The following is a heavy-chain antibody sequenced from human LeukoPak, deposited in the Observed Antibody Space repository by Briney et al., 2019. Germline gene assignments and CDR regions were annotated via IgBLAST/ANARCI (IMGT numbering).Heavy chain of an antibody. D-gene: IGHD3-16*01. CDR2: INPNSGGT. CDR1: GYTFTGYY. CDR3: ARVRRGGFDP. J-gene: IGHJ5*02. Sequence: ASVKVSCKASGYTFTGYYMHWVRQAPGQGLEWMGWINPNSGGTNYAQKFQGRVTMTTDTSTSTAYMELRSLRSDDTAVYYCARVRRGGFDPWGQGTLVTVSS. V-gene: IGHV1-2*02.